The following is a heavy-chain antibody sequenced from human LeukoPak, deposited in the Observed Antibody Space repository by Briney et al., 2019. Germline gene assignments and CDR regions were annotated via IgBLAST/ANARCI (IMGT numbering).Heavy chain of an antibody. D-gene: IGHD1-1*01. CDR1: GGSISSYY. J-gene: IGHJ4*02. Sequence: SETLSLTCTVSGGSISSYYWSWIRQPPGKGLEWIGYIYHSGSTNYNPSLKSRVTISVDTSKNQFSLKLSSVTAADTAVYYCARATIEGYPSDYWGQGTLVTVSS. CDR2: IYHSGST. V-gene: IGHV4-59*01. CDR3: ARATIEGYPSDY.